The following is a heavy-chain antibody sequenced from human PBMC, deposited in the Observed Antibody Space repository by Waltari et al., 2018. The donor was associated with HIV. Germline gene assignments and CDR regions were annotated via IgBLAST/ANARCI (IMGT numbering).Heavy chain of an antibody. CDR1: GDSITTRNW. CDR2: IFHTGST. V-gene: IGHV4-4*02. J-gene: IGHJ4*02. D-gene: IGHD3-10*01. CDR3: ARAYQPAIVRQRRGYFDY. Sequence: QVQLQESGPGLVKPSGTLSLTCTVSGDSITTRNWWSWVRQPPGKGLEWIGEIFHTGSTIDNPSRKSRVIISVDKSKNQFSLKLTSVSAADTAVYYCARAYQPAIVRQRRGYFDYWGQGTLVTVSS.